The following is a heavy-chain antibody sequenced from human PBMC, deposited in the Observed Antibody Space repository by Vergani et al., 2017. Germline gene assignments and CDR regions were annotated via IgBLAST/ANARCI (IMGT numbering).Heavy chain of an antibody. D-gene: IGHD6-13*01. CDR2: IIPILGTA. V-gene: IGHV1-69*06. J-gene: IGHJ3*02. Sequence: QVQLVQSGAEVKKPGSSVKVSCKASGGTFSSYAISWVRQAPGQGLEWMGGIIPILGTANYAQKFQGRVTITADKSTSTAYMELSSLRSEDTAVYYCARDAFNGRTAAAGTHAFDIWGQGTMVTVSS. CDR3: ARDAFNGRTAAAGTHAFDI. CDR1: GGTFSSYA.